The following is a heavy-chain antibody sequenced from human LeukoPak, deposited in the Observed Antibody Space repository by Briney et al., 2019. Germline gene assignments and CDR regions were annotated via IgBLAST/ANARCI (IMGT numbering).Heavy chain of an antibody. D-gene: IGHD5-24*01. CDR2: IDTRGIT. CDR3: ATYGMATIYFQS. J-gene: IGHJ4*02. V-gene: IGHV4-34*01. Sequence: SETLSLTCAVYGGSFSGYYWSWIRQSPGKGLEWVGEIDTRGITNYSPSLKSRLTISIDTSQNRFTLKLKSVTAADTAVYFCATYGMATIYFQSWGQGALVTVSS. CDR1: GGSFSGYY.